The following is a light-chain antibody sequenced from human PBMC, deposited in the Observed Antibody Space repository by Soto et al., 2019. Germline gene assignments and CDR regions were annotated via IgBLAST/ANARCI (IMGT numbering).Light chain of an antibody. CDR1: QSIGDS. CDR3: QQYNGYSRT. J-gene: IGKJ1*01. V-gene: IGKV1-5*01. CDR2: DVS. Sequence: DIQMTQSPSTLSVSVVDRFTITFLASQSIGDSLAWYQQKPGKAPYLLITDVSSLERGVPSRFSGSGSGTEFTLTISSMQPDDFATFYCQQYNGYSRTFGQGTKV.